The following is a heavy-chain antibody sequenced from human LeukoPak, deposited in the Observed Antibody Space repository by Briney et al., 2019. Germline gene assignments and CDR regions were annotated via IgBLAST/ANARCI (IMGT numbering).Heavy chain of an antibody. CDR1: GGSISSYY. CDR3: ARDLHYGDYGAFDI. V-gene: IGHV4-4*07. J-gene: IGHJ3*02. CDR2: IYTSGST. Sequence: SETLSLTCTVSGGSISSYYWSWIRQPAGKGLKWIGRIYTSGSTNYNLSLKSRVTMSVDTSKNQFSLKLSSVTAADTAVYYCARDLHYGDYGAFDIWGQGTMVTVSS. D-gene: IGHD4-17*01.